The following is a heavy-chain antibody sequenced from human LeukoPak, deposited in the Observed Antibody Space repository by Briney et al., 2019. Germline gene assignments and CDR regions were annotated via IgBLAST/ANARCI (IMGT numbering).Heavy chain of an antibody. V-gene: IGHV3-23*01. D-gene: IGHD4-11*01. J-gene: IGHJ4*02. CDR3: AKGTVRYYFDY. CDR2: ILGSGAST. Sequence: GGSLRLSCAASGFTFSSYVMSWVRQAPGKGLEWVSIILGSGASTYYADSVKGRFTISRDNSKNTLCLQMDSLRVEDTAVYYCAKGTVRYYFDYWGQGTLVTVSS. CDR1: GFTFSSYV.